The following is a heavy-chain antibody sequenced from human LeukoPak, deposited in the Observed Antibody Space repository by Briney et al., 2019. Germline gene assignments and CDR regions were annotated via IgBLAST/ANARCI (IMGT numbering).Heavy chain of an antibody. CDR1: GYSFTSYW. CDR3: ASQGGIVVVPAAMKGDAFDI. CDR2: IYPGDSDT. V-gene: IGHV5-51*01. J-gene: IGHJ3*02. D-gene: IGHD2-2*01. Sequence: KRGESLQISCKGSGYSFTSYWIGWVRQMPGKGLEWMGIIYPGDSDTRYSPSFRGQVTISANKSISTAYLQWSSLKASDTAMYYCASQGGIVVVPAAMKGDAFDIWGQGTMVTVSS.